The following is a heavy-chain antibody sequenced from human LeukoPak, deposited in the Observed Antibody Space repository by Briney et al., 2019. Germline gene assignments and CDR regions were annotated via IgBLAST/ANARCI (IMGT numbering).Heavy chain of an antibody. CDR3: ARWGSRDGYNPDDAFDI. V-gene: IGHV4-59*01. Sequence: TSETLSLTCTVPGGSISSYYWSWIRQPPGKGLEWIGYIYYSGSTNYNPSLKSRVTISVDTSKNQFSLKLSSVTAADTAVYYCARWGSRDGYNPDDAFDIWGQGTMVTVSS. CDR1: GGSISSYY. J-gene: IGHJ3*02. D-gene: IGHD5-24*01. CDR2: IYYSGST.